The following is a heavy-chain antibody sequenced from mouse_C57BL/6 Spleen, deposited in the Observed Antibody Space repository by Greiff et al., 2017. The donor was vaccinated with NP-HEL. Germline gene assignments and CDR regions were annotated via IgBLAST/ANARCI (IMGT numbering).Heavy chain of an antibody. CDR1: GFSLTSYG. J-gene: IGHJ3*01. CDR2: IWGVGST. CDR3: ASAYYGSSYGFAY. V-gene: IGHV2-6*01. D-gene: IGHD1-1*01. Sequence: VKLVESGPGLVAPSQSLSITCTVSGFSLTSYGVDWVRQSPGKGLEWLGVIWGVGSTNYNSALKSRLSISKDNSKSQVFLKMNSLQTDDTAMYYCASAYYGSSYGFAYWGQGTLVTVSA.